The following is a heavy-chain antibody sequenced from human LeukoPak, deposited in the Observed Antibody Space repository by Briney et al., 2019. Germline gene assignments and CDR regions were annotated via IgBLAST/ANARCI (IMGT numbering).Heavy chain of an antibody. Sequence: GGSLRLSCAASGFTVSSNYMSWVRQAPGKGLEWVSVIYSGGSTYYADSVKGRFTISRDNSKNTLYLQMNSLRAEDTAVYYCARGGSLLLWFGELPYWGQGTLVTVSS. D-gene: IGHD3-10*01. V-gene: IGHV3-53*01. J-gene: IGHJ4*02. CDR3: ARGGSLLLWFGELPY. CDR1: GFTVSSNY. CDR2: IYSGGST.